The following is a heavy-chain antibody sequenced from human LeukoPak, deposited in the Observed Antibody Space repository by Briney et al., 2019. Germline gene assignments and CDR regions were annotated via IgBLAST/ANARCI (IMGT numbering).Heavy chain of an antibody. D-gene: IGHD1-1*01. J-gene: IGHJ4*02. V-gene: IGHV1-18*01. CDR3: SREGPTGEFLGDY. CDR2: ISAYNGNT. Sequence: ASVKVSCKASGYTFTSQGISWVRQAPGQGLEWMGWISAYNGNTNYAQKFQGRVTLTTDTSTSTVYMELGSLKSDDTAVYYCSREGPTGEFLGDYWGQGTLVTVSS. CDR1: GYTFTSQG.